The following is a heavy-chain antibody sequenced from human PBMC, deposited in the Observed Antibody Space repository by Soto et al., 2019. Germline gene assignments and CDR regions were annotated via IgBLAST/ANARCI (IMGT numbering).Heavy chain of an antibody. CDR1: GGSISSGDYY. Sequence: PSETLSLTCTVSGGSISSGDYYWNWIRQPPGKGLEWIGYIFYSGSTYYNPSLKSRITISVDTSKNQFSLKLSSVTAADTAVYYCARDRRYRLLRFDPWGQGTLVTVSS. D-gene: IGHD2-2*01. CDR3: ARDRRYRLLRFDP. V-gene: IGHV4-30-4*01. J-gene: IGHJ5*02. CDR2: IFYSGST.